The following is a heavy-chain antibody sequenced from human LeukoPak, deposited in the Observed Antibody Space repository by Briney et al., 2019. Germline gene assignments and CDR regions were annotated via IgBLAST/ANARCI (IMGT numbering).Heavy chain of an antibody. J-gene: IGHJ4*02. D-gene: IGHD3-16*01. V-gene: IGHV1-69*06. CDR2: IIPIFGTA. CDR3: ARGGGVFRVGLENYFDY. CDR1: GGTFSSYA. Sequence: ASVKVSCKASGGTFSSYAISWVRQAPGQGLEWMGGIIPIFGTANYAQKFQGRVTITADKSTSTAYMELSSLRSEDTAVYYCARGGGVFRVGLENYFDYWGQGTLVTVSS.